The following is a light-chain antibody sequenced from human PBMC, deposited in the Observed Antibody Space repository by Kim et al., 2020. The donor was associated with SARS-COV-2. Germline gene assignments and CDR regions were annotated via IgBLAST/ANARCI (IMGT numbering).Light chain of an antibody. CDR2: EVS. J-gene: IGKJ5*01. CDR1: QNLLRSNGRTY. CDR3: MQNMGLPT. Sequence: DIVMTQTPLSLSVSPGQPASISCKSSQNLLRSNGRTYLFWYVQKSGQSPQLLVYEVSNRFSGVPDRVSGSGSGTEFTLKMSRVEPGYAGVYYCMQNMGLPTFGRGTRLDIK. V-gene: IGKV2D-29*02.